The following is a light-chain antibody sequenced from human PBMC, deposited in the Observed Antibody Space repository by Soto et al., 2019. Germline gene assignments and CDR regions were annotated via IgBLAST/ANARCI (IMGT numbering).Light chain of an antibody. J-gene: IGKJ4*01. Sequence: EIVMTQSPATLSVSPGERATLSCRASQSVSSNLAWYQQKPGQGPRLLIYGASTRATGIPARFSGSGSETEFTLTISSLQSEDFAVYYCQQYYSWPPLTFGGGTKVEIK. CDR2: GAS. V-gene: IGKV3-15*01. CDR1: QSVSSN. CDR3: QQYYSWPPLT.